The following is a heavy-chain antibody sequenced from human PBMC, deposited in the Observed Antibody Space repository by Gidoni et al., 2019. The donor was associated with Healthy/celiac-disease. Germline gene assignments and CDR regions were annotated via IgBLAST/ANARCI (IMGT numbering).Heavy chain of an antibody. V-gene: IGHV1-69*02. CDR1: GGTFSSYT. D-gene: IGHD2-21*02. CDR3: ARQKRVVTAFSGGMDV. J-gene: IGHJ6*02. Sequence: QVQLVQSGAEVKKPGSSVTVSCRASGGTFSSYTISWVRQAPGQGLEWMGRIIPILGIANYAQKFQGRVTITADKSTSTAYMELSSLRSEDTAVYYCARQKRVVTAFSGGMDVWGQGTTVTVSS. CDR2: IIPILGIA.